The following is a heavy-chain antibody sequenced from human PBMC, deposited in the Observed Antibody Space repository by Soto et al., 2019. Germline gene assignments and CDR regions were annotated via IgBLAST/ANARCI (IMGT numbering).Heavy chain of an antibody. CDR1: GGSFTSNNW. Sequence: QVQLQESGPGLLKPSGTLSLTCAVSGGSFTSNNWWTWVRQHPGQWLEWIGEIYRTGSTNYNPSLKSRVTISLDKSENQFSLKVTSLTAADTAVYYCASRDPGTSVDYWGQGTLVTVSS. D-gene: IGHD1-7*01. J-gene: IGHJ4*02. CDR2: IYRTGST. CDR3: ASRDPGTSVDY. V-gene: IGHV4-4*02.